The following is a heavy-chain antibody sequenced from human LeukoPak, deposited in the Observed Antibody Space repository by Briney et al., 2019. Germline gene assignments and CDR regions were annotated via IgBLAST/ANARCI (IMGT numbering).Heavy chain of an antibody. CDR2: ISSSSSYI. CDR1: GFTFSSYS. J-gene: IGHJ4*02. V-gene: IGHV3-21*01. CDR3: ARGQTTVTYLDDRDY. Sequence: GGSLRLSCAASGFTFSSYSMNWVRQAPGKGLEWVSSISSSSSYIYYADSVKGRFTISRDNAKNSLYLHMNSLRAEDTAVYYCARGQTTVTYLDDRDYWGQGTLVTVSS. D-gene: IGHD4-17*01.